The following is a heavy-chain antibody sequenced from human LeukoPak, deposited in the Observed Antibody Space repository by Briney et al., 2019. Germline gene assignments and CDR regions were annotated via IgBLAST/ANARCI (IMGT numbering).Heavy chain of an antibody. CDR2: ISWNSGSI. J-gene: IGHJ4*02. V-gene: IGHV3-9*03. CDR3: AKGVDSSGWSNDFDY. CDR1: GFTFDDYA. D-gene: IGHD6-19*01. Sequence: GRSLRLSCAASGFTFDDYAMHWVRQAPGKGLEWVSGISWNSGSIGYADSVKGRFTISRDNAKNSLYLQMNSLRAEDMALYYCAKGVDSSGWSNDFDYWGQGTLVTVSS.